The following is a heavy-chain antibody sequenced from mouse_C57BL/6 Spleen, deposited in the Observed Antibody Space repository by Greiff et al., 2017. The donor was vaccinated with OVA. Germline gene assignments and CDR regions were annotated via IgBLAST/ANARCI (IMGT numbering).Heavy chain of an antibody. CDR1: GYTFTDYY. CDR2: IFPGSGST. D-gene: IGHD1-1*01. V-gene: IGHV1-75*01. Sequence: QVQLKESGPELVKPGASVKISCKASGYTFTDYYINWVKQRPGQGLEWIGWIFPGSGSTYYNEKFKGKATLTVDKSSSTAYMLLSSLTSEDSAVYFCARRGYGSSTLDYWGQGTTLTVSS. CDR3: ARRGYGSSTLDY. J-gene: IGHJ2*01.